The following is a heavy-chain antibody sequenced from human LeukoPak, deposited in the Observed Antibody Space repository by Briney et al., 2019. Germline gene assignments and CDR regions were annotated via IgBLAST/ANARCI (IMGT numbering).Heavy chain of an antibody. CDR2: IIPIFGTA. V-gene: IGHV1-69*01. CDR3: ARGEYCSGGSCWKHVDP. D-gene: IGHD2-15*01. J-gene: IGHJ5*02. CDR1: GGTFSSYA. Sequence: SVKVSCKASGGTFSSYAISWVRQAPGQGLEWMGGIIPIFGTANYAQKFQGRVTITADESASTAYMELSSLRSEDTAVYYCARGEYCSGGSCWKHVDPWGQGTLVTVSS.